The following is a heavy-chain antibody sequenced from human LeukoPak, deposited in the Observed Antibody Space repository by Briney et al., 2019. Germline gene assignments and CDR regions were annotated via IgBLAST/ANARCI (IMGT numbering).Heavy chain of an antibody. J-gene: IGHJ5*02. V-gene: IGHV4-4*07. CDR3: ARQYYYGSGSHNWFDP. D-gene: IGHD3-10*01. Sequence: SETLSLTCTVSGGSISSYYWSWIRQPAGKGLEWIGRIYTSGSTNYNPSPKSRVTMSVDTSKNQFSLKLSSVTAAETAVYYCARQYYYGSGSHNWFDPWGQGTLVTVSS. CDR2: IYTSGST. CDR1: GGSISSYY.